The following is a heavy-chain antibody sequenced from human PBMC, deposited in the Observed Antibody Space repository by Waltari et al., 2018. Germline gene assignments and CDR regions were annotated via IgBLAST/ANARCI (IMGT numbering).Heavy chain of an antibody. V-gene: IGHV4-34*01. J-gene: IGHJ6*02. Sequence: QVQLQQWGAGLLKPSETLSLTCAVYGGSFSGYYWSWIRQPPGKGLEWIGEINPSGSTNYNPSLKSRVTISVDTSKNQFSLKLSSVTAADTAVYYCARARGGDSVGPFMDVWGQGTTVTVSS. CDR3: ARARGGDSVGPFMDV. D-gene: IGHD2-21*02. CDR1: GGSFSGYY. CDR2: INPSGST.